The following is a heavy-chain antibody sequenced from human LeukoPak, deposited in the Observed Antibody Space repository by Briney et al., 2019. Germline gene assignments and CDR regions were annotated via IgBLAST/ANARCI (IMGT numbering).Heavy chain of an antibody. CDR2: ISHSGST. V-gene: IGHV4-34*01. D-gene: IGHD5-12*01. J-gene: IGHJ4*02. CDR1: GGSFSGYY. Sequence: SETLSLTSAGYGGSFSGYYWSWIRQPPGKGLEWIGEISHSGSTNYNPSLKSRVTISVDTSKNQFSLKLSSVTAADTAVYYCAAQYSGYVRLDYWGQGSLVTVSS. CDR3: AAQYSGYVRLDY.